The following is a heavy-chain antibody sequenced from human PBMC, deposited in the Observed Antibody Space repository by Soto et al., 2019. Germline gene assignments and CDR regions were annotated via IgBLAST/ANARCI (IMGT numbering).Heavy chain of an antibody. CDR3: ARASTHCSSTSCYISELYSQVDPFDY. CDR1: GGTFSSYA. J-gene: IGHJ4*02. Sequence: GASVKVSCKASGGTFSSYAISWVRQAPGQGLEWMGGIIPIFGTANYAQKFQGRVTITADESTSTAYMELSSLRSEDTAVYYCARASTHCSSTSCYISELYSQVDPFDYWGQGTLVTVS. V-gene: IGHV1-69*13. CDR2: IIPIFGTA. D-gene: IGHD2-2*02.